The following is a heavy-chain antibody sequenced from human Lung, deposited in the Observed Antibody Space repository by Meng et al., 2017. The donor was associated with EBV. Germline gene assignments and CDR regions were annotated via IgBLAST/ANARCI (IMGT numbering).Heavy chain of an antibody. CDR2: VSAYNGDT. D-gene: IGHD3-10*01. V-gene: IGHV1-18*01. Sequence: QVQLVQSGVEVKKPGASVTVSCKASGYTFTNYGFSWVRQAPGQGLEWMGWVSAYNGDTDFAQKFRDRITLTTDTSTTTAYMELRSLRSDDTAVYYCARDWGNYFGSGGGHFFDYWGQGSLVTVSS. J-gene: IGHJ4*02. CDR3: ARDWGNYFGSGGGHFFDY. CDR1: GYTFTNYG.